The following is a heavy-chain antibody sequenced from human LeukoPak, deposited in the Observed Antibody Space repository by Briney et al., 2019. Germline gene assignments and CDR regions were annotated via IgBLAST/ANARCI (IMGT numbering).Heavy chain of an antibody. D-gene: IGHD3-3*01. CDR3: ARDQGFSYYFYYMDV. V-gene: IGHV3-23*01. J-gene: IGHJ6*03. Sequence: PGGSLRLSCAASGFTFSTYGMSWVRQAPGKGLEWVSGISGSGGATYYADSVKGRFTISRDDPHNTLYLQMNSLRAEDTAVYYCARDQGFSYYFYYMDVWGKGTTVTVSS. CDR1: GFTFSTYG. CDR2: ISGSGGAT.